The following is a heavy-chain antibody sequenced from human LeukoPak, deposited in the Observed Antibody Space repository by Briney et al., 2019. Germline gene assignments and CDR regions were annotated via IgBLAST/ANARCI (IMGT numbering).Heavy chain of an antibody. J-gene: IGHJ4*02. CDR2: IYTGDSDT. V-gene: IGHV5-51*01. Sequence: GESLKIPCRGSGYSFTSYWIGWVRQVPGKGLGWMGIIYTGDSDTRYSPFFQGQVTLSAEQSISPAYLEWGSLKASDTAMYYCARSPRCSGGSCPIDYWGQGTLVTVSS. CDR3: ARSPRCSGGSCPIDY. CDR1: GYSFTSYW. D-gene: IGHD2-15*01.